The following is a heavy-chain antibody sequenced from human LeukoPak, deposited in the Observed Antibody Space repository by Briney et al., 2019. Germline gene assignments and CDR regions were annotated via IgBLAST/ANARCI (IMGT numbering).Heavy chain of an antibody. CDR1: GFTFDDYA. CDR2: ISWNSGSI. Sequence: HSGGSLRLSCAASGFTFDDYAMHWVRQAPGKGLEWVSGISWNSGSIGYADSVKGRFTISRDNAKNSLYLQMNSLRAEDTAVYYCARDFKLERPQHWGQGTLVTVSS. D-gene: IGHD6-13*01. J-gene: IGHJ1*01. CDR3: ARDFKLERPQH. V-gene: IGHV3-9*01.